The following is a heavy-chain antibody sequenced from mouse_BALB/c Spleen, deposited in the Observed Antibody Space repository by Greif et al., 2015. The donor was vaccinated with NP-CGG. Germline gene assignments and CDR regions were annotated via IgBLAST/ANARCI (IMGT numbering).Heavy chain of an antibody. Sequence: QVQLQQSGAELVKPGASVKLSCKASGYTFTSYWMHWVKQRPGQGLEWIGEIDPSDSYTNYNQKFKGKATLTVDKSSSTAYMQLSSLTSEDSAVYYCARKGAMDYWGQGTSVTVSS. CDR1: GYTFTSYW. J-gene: IGHJ4*01. V-gene: IGHV1-69*02. CDR2: IDPSDSYT. CDR3: ARKGAMDY.